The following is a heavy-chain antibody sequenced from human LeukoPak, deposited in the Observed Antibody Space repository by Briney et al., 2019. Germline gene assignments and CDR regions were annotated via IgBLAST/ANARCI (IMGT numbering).Heavy chain of an antibody. J-gene: IGHJ4*02. D-gene: IGHD1-26*01. CDR3: ARGGVGATTSRFDY. V-gene: IGHV3-21*01. CDR2: ISSSSSYI. CDR1: GFTFNTYS. Sequence: GGSLRLSCAASGFTFNTYSMNWVRQAPGKGLEWVSSISSSSSYIYYADSVKGRFTISRDNAKNSLYLQMNSLRAEDTAVYYCARGGVGATTSRFDYWGQGTLVTVSS.